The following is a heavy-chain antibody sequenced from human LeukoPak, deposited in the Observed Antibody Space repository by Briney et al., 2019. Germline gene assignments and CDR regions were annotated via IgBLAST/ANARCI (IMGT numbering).Heavy chain of an antibody. CDR1: GYTFTSYD. V-gene: IGHV1-46*01. J-gene: IGHJ4*02. CDR2: INPSGGST. Sequence: ASVKVSCKASGYTFTSYDINWVRQATGQGLEWMGIINPSGGSTSYAQKFQGRVTMTRDTSTSTVYMELSSLRSEDTAVYYCARDDSNYQRYWGQGTLVTVSS. D-gene: IGHD4-11*01. CDR3: ARDDSNYQRY.